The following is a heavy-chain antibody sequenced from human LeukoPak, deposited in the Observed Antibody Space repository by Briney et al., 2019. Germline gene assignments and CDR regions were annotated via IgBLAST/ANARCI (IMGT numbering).Heavy chain of an antibody. J-gene: IGHJ4*02. Sequence: GGSLRLSCVASGFTVSSNYMSWVRQAPGKGLEWVSLIYSGGTTYYADSVKGRFTISRDNSKNILYLQMNSLRAEDTAVYYCARKHYYDSSGFFPPMDYWGQGTLVTVSP. D-gene: IGHD3-22*01. CDR1: GFTVSSNY. CDR2: IYSGGTT. V-gene: IGHV3-66*01. CDR3: ARKHYYDSSGFFPPMDY.